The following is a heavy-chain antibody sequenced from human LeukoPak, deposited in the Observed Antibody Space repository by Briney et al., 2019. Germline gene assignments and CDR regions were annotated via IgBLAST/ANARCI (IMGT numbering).Heavy chain of an antibody. V-gene: IGHV1-69*01. Sequence: SVKVSCKASGGTFSSYAISWVRQAPGQGLEWMGGIIPIFGTANYAQKFQGRVTITADESTSTAYMELSSLRSEDTAVYYCARSAPSGRNFDYWGQGTLVTVSS. CDR3: ARSAPSGRNFDY. CDR1: GGTFSSYA. J-gene: IGHJ4*02. D-gene: IGHD6-6*01. CDR2: IIPIFGTA.